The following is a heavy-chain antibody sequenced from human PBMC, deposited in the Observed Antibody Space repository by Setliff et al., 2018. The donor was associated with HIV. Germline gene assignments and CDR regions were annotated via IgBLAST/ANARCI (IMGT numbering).Heavy chain of an antibody. CDR1: GGTFITYH. J-gene: IGHJ4*02. CDR3: AEVTCSPDSCFLDY. V-gene: IGHV1-46*01. Sequence: ASVKVSCKASGGTFITYHVHWVRQAPGQGLEWMGIINPNTGSTSYAQKFRGRVTMTWDTSSGTVYMDLNSLKSEDTAVYYCAEVTCSPDSCFLDYWGQGTLVTVSS. CDR2: INPNTGST. D-gene: IGHD2-15*01.